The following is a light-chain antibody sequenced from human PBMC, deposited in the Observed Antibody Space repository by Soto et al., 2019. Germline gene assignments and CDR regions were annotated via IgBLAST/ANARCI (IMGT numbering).Light chain of an antibody. CDR2: HTT. V-gene: IGKV3-11*01. CDR1: QTFNNY. J-gene: IGKJ5*01. CDR3: QQHTNWPPIT. Sequence: VLTQSPATLSLSPGERATLSCRASQTFNNYLAWYQQKPGQAPRLIIYHTTNRATGIPARFSGSGSGTDFTLTISSLEPEDFAVYYCQQHTNWPPITFGQGKRLEIK.